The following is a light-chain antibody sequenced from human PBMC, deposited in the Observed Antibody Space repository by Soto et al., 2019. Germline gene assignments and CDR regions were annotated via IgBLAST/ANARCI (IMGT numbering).Light chain of an antibody. CDR2: GAS. CDR3: QQYDNWPPFT. V-gene: IGKV3-15*01. J-gene: IGKJ3*01. CDR1: QSVNSK. Sequence: EIVMTQSPATLSVSLGERATLSCRASQSVNSKLAWYQQKPGQAPRLLISGASARVTGVPDRFSGSGSGTELTLTISSLQSEDSAVYYCQQYDNWPPFTFGPGTRVDIK.